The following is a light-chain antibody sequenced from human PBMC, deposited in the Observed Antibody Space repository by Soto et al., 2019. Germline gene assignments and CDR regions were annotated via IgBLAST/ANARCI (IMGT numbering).Light chain of an antibody. Sequence: PEERATLSCRASQSVSRYLGWYQQKPGQAPRLLIYDASNRATGIPARFSGSGSGTDFSLTISSLEPEDFAVYYCQQRSNWPITFGLGTRLEIK. J-gene: IGKJ5*01. V-gene: IGKV3-11*01. CDR2: DAS. CDR3: QQRSNWPIT. CDR1: QSVSRY.